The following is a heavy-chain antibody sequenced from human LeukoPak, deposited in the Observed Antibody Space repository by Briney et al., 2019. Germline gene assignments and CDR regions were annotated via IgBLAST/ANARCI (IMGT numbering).Heavy chain of an antibody. CDR1: GFTFDDYA. CDR3: AKDSSGGDYDTFDY. J-gene: IGHJ4*02. Sequence: GRSLRLSCAASGFTFDDYAMHWVRQAPGKGLEWVSGISWNSGSIGYADSVKGRFTISRDNAKNSLYLQMNSLRAEDTALYYCAKDSSGGDYDTFDYWGQGTLVTVS. D-gene: IGHD4-17*01. V-gene: IGHV3-9*01. CDR2: ISWNSGSI.